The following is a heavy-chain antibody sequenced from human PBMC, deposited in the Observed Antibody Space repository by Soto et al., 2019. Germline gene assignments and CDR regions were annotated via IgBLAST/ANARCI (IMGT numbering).Heavy chain of an antibody. D-gene: IGHD3-16*01. CDR2: MNPNSGNT. Sequence: ASVKVSCKASGYTFTSYDINWVRQATGQGLERMGWMNPNSGNTGYAQKFQGRVTMTRNTSISPAYMELSSLRSEDTAVYYCARLAYYDYDFDYWGQGTLVTVSS. CDR1: GYTFTSYD. CDR3: ARLAYYDYDFDY. V-gene: IGHV1-8*01. J-gene: IGHJ4*02.